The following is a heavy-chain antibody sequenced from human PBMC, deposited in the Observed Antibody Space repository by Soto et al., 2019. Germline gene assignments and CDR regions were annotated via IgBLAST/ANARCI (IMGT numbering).Heavy chain of an antibody. CDR2: INAGNGNT. J-gene: IGHJ4*02. V-gene: IGHV1-3*01. Sequence: ASVKVSCKASGYTFTSYAMHWVRQAPGQRLEWMGWINAGNGNTKYSQKFRGRVTITRDTSASTAYMELSSLRSEDTAVYYCASDWGARVYFYSDYWDQGPMVTVSS. D-gene: IGHD3-16*01. CDR3: ASDWGARVYFYSDY. CDR1: GYTFTSYA.